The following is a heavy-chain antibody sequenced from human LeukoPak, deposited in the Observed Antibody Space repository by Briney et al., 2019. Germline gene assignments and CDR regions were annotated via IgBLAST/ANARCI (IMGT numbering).Heavy chain of an antibody. D-gene: IGHD6-13*01. Sequence: SQTLSLTCAISGDSVSSNSAAWNWIRQSPSRGLEWLGRTYYRSKWYNDYAVSVNSRITINPDTSKNQFSLQLNSVTPEDTAVYYCAREPPYSSSWYPPFDYWGQGTLVTVSS. CDR3: AREPPYSSSWYPPFDY. J-gene: IGHJ4*02. V-gene: IGHV6-1*01. CDR2: TYYRSKWYN. CDR1: GDSVSSNSAA.